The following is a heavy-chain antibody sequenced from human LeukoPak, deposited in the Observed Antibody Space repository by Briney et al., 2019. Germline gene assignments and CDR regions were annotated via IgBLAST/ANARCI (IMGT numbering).Heavy chain of an antibody. Sequence: PSETLSLTCTVSGGSISSGDYYWSWIRQPPGKGLEWIGYIYYSGSTYYNPSLKSRVTISVDTSKNQFSLKLSSVTAADTAVYYCARVGPIYYFDYWGQGTLVTVSS. D-gene: IGHD3-3*02. J-gene: IGHJ4*02. CDR2: IYYSGST. V-gene: IGHV4-30-4*08. CDR1: GGSISSGDYY. CDR3: ARVGPIYYFDY.